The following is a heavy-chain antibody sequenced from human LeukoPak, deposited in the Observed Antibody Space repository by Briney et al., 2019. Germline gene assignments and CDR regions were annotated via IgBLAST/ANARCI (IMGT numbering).Heavy chain of an antibody. CDR1: GGSISRYY. J-gene: IGHJ6*03. CDR2: ISDSGTT. D-gene: IGHD1-1*01. CDR3: ARVTWFPGTSYYYMDV. V-gene: IGHV4-59*01. Sequence: PSETLSLTCTVPGGSISRYYWSWIRQPPGKGLEWFGYISDSGTTNYNPSLKSRVTISVDTSKKEFSLKLSSVTAADTAVYYCARVTWFPGTSYYYMDVWGKGTTVTVSS.